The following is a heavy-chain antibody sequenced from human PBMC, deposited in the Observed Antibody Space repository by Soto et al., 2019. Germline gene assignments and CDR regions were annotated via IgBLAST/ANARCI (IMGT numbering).Heavy chain of an antibody. CDR3: ARQVVVAAIAFDI. J-gene: IGHJ3*02. CDR1: GGSISSSSYY. CDR2: IYYSGST. Sequence: SETLSLTCTVSGGSISSSSYYWGWIRQPPGKGLEWIGSIYYSGSTYYNPSLKSRVTISVDTSKNQFSLKLSSVTAADTAVYYCARQVVVAAIAFDIWGQGTMVTVSS. V-gene: IGHV4-39*01. D-gene: IGHD2-15*01.